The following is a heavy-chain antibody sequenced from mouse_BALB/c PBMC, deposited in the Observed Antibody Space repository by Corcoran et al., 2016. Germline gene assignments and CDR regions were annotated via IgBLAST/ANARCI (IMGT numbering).Heavy chain of an antibody. CDR2: IDPANGNP. CDR1: GFNIKDTY. Sequence: EVQLQQSGAELVTPGASVKLSCTASGFNIKDTYMHWVKQRPEQGLEWIGRIDPANGNPKYDPKFQGKATITEDTSSNTAYLQLSSLTSEDTAVYYCASQYGNYYFDYWGQGTTLTVSS. CDR3: ASQYGNYYFDY. V-gene: IGHV14-3*02. J-gene: IGHJ2*01. D-gene: IGHD2-10*02.